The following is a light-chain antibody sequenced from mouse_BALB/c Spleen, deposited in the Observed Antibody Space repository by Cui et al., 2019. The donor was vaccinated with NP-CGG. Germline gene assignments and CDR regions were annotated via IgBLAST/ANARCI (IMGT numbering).Light chain of an antibody. CDR3: ALWYSNHWV. V-gene: IGLV1*01. Sequence: VVVTRESAPSTSPGETVTLTCRSSTGAVTTNNYANWVQEKPDHLFTGLIGGTNNRAPGVPARFSGSLIGDKAALTITGPQTEDEAIYFCALWYSNHWVFGGGTKLTVL. CDR1: TGAVTTNNY. CDR2: GTN. J-gene: IGLJ1*01.